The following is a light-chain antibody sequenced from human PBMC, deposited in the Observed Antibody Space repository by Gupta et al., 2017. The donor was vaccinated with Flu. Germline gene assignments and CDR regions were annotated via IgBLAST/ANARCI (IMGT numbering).Light chain of an antibody. CDR2: AAS. Sequence: DILMTQSPPPLYASVGDRVPITCRASQGISTYFAWFQQKPGIAPKSLIYAASRLPSGVPSKFSGSGSGTDFTLTISSLQPEDFATYYCQQYNSFPLTFGGGTKVEIK. J-gene: IGKJ4*01. V-gene: IGKV1-16*02. CDR1: QGISTY. CDR3: QQYNSFPLT.